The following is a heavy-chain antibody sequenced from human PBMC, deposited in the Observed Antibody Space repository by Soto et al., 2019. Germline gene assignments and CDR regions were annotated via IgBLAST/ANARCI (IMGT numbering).Heavy chain of an antibody. J-gene: IGHJ6*03. Sequence: QVQLQQWGAGLLTPSETLSLTCVVYGGSFSGYHWNWIRQPPGKGLEWIGEIDHSGSTNFNPSLNSRVIISVDTSKNQVSLRLSSVTAADTAVYYCARGNRDGVYYYGSGSLNYMDVWGKGTTVTVSS. V-gene: IGHV4-34*01. CDR2: IDHSGST. CDR1: GGSFSGYH. D-gene: IGHD3-10*01. CDR3: ARGNRDGVYYYGSGSLNYMDV.